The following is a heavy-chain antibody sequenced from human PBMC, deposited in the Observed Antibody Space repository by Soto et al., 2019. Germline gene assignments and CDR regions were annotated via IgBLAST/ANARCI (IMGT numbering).Heavy chain of an antibody. V-gene: IGHV1-2*04. CDR2: INPNSGGT. Sequence: QVQLVQSGAEVKKPGASVKVSCKASGYTFTGYYMHWVRQSPGQGLEWMGWINPNSGGTNYAQKFQGWVTMTRDTSISTAYMELSRLRSDDTAVYYCARARQQLWAGAYYYYGMDVWGQVTTVTVSS. J-gene: IGHJ6*02. D-gene: IGHD6-13*01. CDR1: GYTFTGYY. CDR3: ARARQQLWAGAYYYYGMDV.